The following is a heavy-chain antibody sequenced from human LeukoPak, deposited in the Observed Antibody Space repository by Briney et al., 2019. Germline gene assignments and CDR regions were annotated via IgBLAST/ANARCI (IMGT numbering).Heavy chain of an antibody. CDR1: GFTFSSYS. D-gene: IGHD1-26*01. J-gene: IGHJ4*02. CDR2: ISSSSSYI. V-gene: IGHV3-21*01. CDR3: ARDHASYSTAYEFDY. Sequence: PGGSLRLSCAASGFTFSSYSMTWVRQAPGKGLEWVSSISSSSSYIYYADSVKGRFTISRDNAKNSLYLQMNSLRAEDTAVYYCARDHASYSTAYEFDYWGQGTLVTVSS.